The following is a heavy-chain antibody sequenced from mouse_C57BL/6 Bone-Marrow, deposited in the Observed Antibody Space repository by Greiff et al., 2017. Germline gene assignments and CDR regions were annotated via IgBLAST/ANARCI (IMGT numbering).Heavy chain of an antibody. J-gene: IGHJ4*01. Sequence: VQLQQPGAELVKPGASVKLSCKASGYTFTSYWMQWVKQRPGQGLEWIGEIDPSDSYTNYNQKFKGKATLTVDTSSSTAYMQLSSLTSEDSAVYYCARGDSNYLFFYYYAMDYWGQGASVTVSS. CDR1: GYTFTSYW. CDR2: IDPSDSYT. V-gene: IGHV1-50*01. D-gene: IGHD2-5*01. CDR3: ARGDSNYLFFYYYAMDY.